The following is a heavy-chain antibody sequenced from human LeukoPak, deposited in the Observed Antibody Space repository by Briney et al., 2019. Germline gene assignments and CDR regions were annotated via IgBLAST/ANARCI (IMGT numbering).Heavy chain of an antibody. CDR2: ISAYNGST. CDR3: ARWRSYYYDSSGYCFDY. V-gene: IGHV1-18*01. Sequence: ASVKVSCKASGYTFTSYGISWVRQAPGQGLEWMGWISAYNGSTNYAQRLQGRVTMTTDTSTSTAHMELRSLRSDDTAVYYCARWRSYYYDSSGYCFDYWGQGTLVTVSS. D-gene: IGHD3-22*01. J-gene: IGHJ4*02. CDR1: GYTFTSYG.